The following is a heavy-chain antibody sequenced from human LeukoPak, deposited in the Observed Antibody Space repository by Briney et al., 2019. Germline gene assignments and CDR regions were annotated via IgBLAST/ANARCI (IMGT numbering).Heavy chain of an antibody. CDR2: IYPGDSDT. Sequence: GESLKISCKGSGYSFTSYWIGWVRQMPGKGLEWMGIIYPGDSDTRYSPSFQGQVTISADKSISTAYLQWSSLKASDTAMYYCARAGSVLRYFDWGTYFDYWGQGTLVTVSS. J-gene: IGHJ4*02. CDR3: ARAGSVLRYFDWGTYFDY. CDR1: GYSFTSYW. D-gene: IGHD3-9*01. V-gene: IGHV5-51*01.